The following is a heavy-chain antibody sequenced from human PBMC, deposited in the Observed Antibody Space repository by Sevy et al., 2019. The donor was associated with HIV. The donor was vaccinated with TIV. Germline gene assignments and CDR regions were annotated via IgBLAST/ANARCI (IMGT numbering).Heavy chain of an antibody. V-gene: IGHV4-59*08. CDR2: IYYNGHI. J-gene: IGHJ4*02. CDR1: GGSITSLY. D-gene: IGHD7-27*01. CDR3: AGEKPWGRGYS. Sequence: SETLSLTCTVSGGSITSLYWNWIRQPPGKGLEWIANIYYNGHINYNPSLKSRVTLSLDTSKNQFSLRLSSVTAADTAMYYCAGEKPWGRGYSWGQGTLVTVSS.